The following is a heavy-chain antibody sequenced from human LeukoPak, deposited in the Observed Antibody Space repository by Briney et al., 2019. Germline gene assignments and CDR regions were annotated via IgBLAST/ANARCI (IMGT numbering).Heavy chain of an antibody. D-gene: IGHD3-10*01. CDR2: IYYSGST. J-gene: IGHJ4*02. CDR1: GGSISSYY. CDR3: ARDSGYYGSGSLDY. V-gene: IGHV4-59*01. Sequence: PSETLSLTCTVSGGSISSYYWSWIRQPPGKGLEWIGYIYYSGSTNYNPSLKSRVTISVDTSKNQFSLKLSSVTAADTAVYYCARDSGYYGSGSLDYWGQGTLVAVSS.